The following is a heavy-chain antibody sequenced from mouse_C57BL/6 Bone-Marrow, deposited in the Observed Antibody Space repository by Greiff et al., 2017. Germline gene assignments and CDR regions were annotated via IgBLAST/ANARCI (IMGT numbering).Heavy chain of an antibody. J-gene: IGHJ2*01. Sequence: EVMLVESGGGLVKPGGSLKLSCAASGFTFSSYAMSWVRQTPEKRLEWVATISDGGSYTYYPDNVKGRFTISRDNAKNNLYLQMSHLKSEDTAMYYCARDYYGSTFDWFDYWGQGTTLTVSS. CDR1: GFTFSSYA. CDR3: ARDYYGSTFDWFDY. D-gene: IGHD1-1*01. V-gene: IGHV5-4*01. CDR2: ISDGGSYT.